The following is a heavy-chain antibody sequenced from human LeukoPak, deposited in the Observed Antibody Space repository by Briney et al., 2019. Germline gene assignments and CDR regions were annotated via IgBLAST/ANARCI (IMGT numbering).Heavy chain of an antibody. CDR3: ARDPGRKY. J-gene: IGHJ4*02. Sequence: SETLSLTCTVSGGSISSSSYYWGWIRQPPGKGLEWIGSIYHSGSTYYNPSLKSRVTISVDTSKNQFSLKLSSVTAADTAVYYCARDPGRKYWGQGTLVTVSS. CDR1: GGSISSSSYY. CDR2: IYHSGST. V-gene: IGHV4-39*07.